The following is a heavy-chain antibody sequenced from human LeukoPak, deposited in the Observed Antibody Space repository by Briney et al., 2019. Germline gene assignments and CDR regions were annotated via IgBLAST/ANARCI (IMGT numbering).Heavy chain of an antibody. CDR3: AKEVVVVITTPTEAGFDY. CDR2: IYSGGST. CDR1: GFTVSSNY. V-gene: IGHV3-53*01. J-gene: IGHJ4*02. Sequence: PGGSLRLSCAASGFTVSSNYMSWVRQAPGKGLEWVSVIYSGGSTYYADSVKGRFTISRDNSKNTLYLQMNSLRAEDTAVYYCAKEVVVVITTPTEAGFDYWGQGTQVTVSS. D-gene: IGHD3-22*01.